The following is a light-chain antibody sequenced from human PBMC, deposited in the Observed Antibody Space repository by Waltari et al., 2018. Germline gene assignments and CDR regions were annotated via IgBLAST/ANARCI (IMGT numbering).Light chain of an antibody. CDR1: QSVSSN. J-gene: IGKJ2*01. CDR3: QQYNNWPPKYT. Sequence: VLTQSPGTLSLSPGERATLSCRASQSVSSNLAWYQQKPGQAPRLLIYGASTRATGIPARFSGSGSGTEFTLTISSLQSEDFAVYYCQQYNNWPPKYTFGQGTKLEIK. V-gene: IGKV3-15*01. CDR2: GAS.